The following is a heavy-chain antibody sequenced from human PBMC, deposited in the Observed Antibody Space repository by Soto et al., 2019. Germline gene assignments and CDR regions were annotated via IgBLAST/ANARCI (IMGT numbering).Heavy chain of an antibody. Sequence: QVQLKQWGAGLLKPSETLSLTCAVYGGSFSGYYWSWIRQPPGKGLEWIGEINHSGSTNYNPSLKSRVTISVDTSKNQFSLKLSSVTAADTAVYYCARVAVADRARGYYYGMDVW. CDR1: GGSFSGYY. D-gene: IGHD6-19*01. CDR3: ARVAVADRARGYYYGMDV. J-gene: IGHJ6*01. V-gene: IGHV4-34*01. CDR2: INHSGST.